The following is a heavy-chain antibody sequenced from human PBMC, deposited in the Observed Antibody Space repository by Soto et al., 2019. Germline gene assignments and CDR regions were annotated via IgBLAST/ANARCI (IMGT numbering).Heavy chain of an antibody. D-gene: IGHD6-19*01. J-gene: IGHJ4*02. CDR3: ARSVAVPGAHIDY. Sequence: SETLSLTCTVSGGSISRYYWSWIRQPPGKGLEWIGYVYYSGSTNYSPSLRSRVSISVDTSKNQFSLRLSSVTAADTAVYFCARSVAVPGAHIDYWGQGTQVTVSS. V-gene: IGHV4-59*01. CDR2: VYYSGST. CDR1: GGSISRYY.